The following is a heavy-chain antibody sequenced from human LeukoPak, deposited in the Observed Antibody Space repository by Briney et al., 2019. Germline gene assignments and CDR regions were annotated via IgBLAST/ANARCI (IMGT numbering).Heavy chain of an antibody. CDR1: GGSISSGNYY. Sequence: PSETLSLTCTVSGGSISSGNYYWTWIRQHPGKGLELIAYIYYSGTTFYNPSLKSRFTISIDTSKNQFSLKLTSVTAEDTAVYYCARGPIVQSDCWGQGTLVTVSS. V-gene: IGHV4-31*03. D-gene: IGHD2/OR15-2a*01. CDR3: ARGPIVQSDC. J-gene: IGHJ4*02. CDR2: IYYSGTT.